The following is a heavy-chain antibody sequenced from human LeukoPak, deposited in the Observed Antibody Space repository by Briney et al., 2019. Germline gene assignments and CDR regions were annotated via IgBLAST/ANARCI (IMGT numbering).Heavy chain of an antibody. V-gene: IGHV4-39*01. Sequence: TSETLSLTCTVSGGSISSSSYYWGWIRQPPGKGLEWIGSIYYSGSTYYNPSLKSRVTISVDTSKNQFSLKLSSVTAADTAVYYCARQGPRSYDSDYWGQGTLVTVSS. CDR1: GGSISSSSYY. J-gene: IGHJ4*02. D-gene: IGHD3-22*01. CDR3: ARQGPRSYDSDY. CDR2: IYYSGST.